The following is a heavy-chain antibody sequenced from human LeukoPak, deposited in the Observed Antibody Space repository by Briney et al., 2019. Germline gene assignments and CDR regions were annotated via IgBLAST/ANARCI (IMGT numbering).Heavy chain of an antibody. CDR1: GFPFSDYN. V-gene: IGHV3-21*01. CDR2: ISSTSRYI. CDR3: TTDDMVRGVPYYFDY. J-gene: IGHJ4*02. D-gene: IGHD3-10*01. Sequence: GGSLRLSCAASGFPFSDYNMNWVRQAPGRGLEWVSSISSTSRYIHYADSVKGRFTISRDNAKNSLYLQMNSLRAEDTAVYYCTTDDMVRGVPYYFDYWGQGTLVTVSS.